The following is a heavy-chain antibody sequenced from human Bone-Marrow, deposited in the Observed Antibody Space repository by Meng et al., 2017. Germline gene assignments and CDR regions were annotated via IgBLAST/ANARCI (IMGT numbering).Heavy chain of an antibody. CDR3: AKDRRIMTTYAFDI. CDR1: GFTFDDYA. CDR2: ISWNSGSI. Sequence: SLKISCAASGFTFDDYAMHWVRQAPGKGLEWVSGISWNSGSIGHADSVKGRFTISRDNAKNSLYLQMNSLRAEDTALYYCAKDRRIMTTYAFDIWGQGTMVTVSS. V-gene: IGHV3-9*01. J-gene: IGHJ3*02. D-gene: IGHD3-16*01.